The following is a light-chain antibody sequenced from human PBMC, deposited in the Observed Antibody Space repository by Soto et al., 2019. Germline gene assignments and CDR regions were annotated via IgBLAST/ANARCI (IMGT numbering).Light chain of an antibody. V-gene: IGLV2-11*01. J-gene: IGLJ2*01. CDR2: DVN. Sequence: QSVLTHPRSVSGSPGQSVTISCTGTSSDVGGLNYVFWYQHHPGKAPKLIIYDVNERPSRVPDRFSGSKSGNTASLTISGLQAEDDTDYYCCSYAGDYSLIFGGGTKVTVL. CDR3: CSYAGDYSLI. CDR1: SSDVGGLNY.